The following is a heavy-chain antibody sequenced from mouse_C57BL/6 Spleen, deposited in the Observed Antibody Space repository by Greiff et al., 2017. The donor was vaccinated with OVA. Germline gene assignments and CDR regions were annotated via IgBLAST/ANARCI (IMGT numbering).Heavy chain of an antibody. J-gene: IGHJ3*01. Sequence: EVKVEESGPGLVKPSQSLSLTCSVTGYSITSGYYWNWIRQFPGNKLEWMGYISYDGSNNYNPSLKNRISITRDTSKNQFFLKLNSVTTEDTATYYCARETYYSNSAWFAYWGQGTLVTVSA. CDR3: ARETYYSNSAWFAY. V-gene: IGHV3-6*01. D-gene: IGHD2-5*01. CDR1: GYSITSGYY. CDR2: ISYDGSN.